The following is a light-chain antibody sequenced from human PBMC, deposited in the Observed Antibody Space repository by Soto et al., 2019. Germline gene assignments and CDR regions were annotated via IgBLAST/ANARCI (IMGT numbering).Light chain of an antibody. CDR2: SSN. Sequence: QSVLTQPPSASGTPGQRVTISCSGSSSNIGSNSVNWYQQLPGTAPKLLMYSSNQRPSGVPDRFSGSKSGTSASLAISGLPSEDEADYYCAAWDDSLKGVVFGRGTKVTVL. J-gene: IGLJ2*01. CDR3: AAWDDSLKGVV. CDR1: SSNIGSNS. V-gene: IGLV1-44*01.